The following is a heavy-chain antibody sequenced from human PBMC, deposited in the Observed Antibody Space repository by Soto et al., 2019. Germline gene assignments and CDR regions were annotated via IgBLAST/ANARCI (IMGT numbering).Heavy chain of an antibody. CDR2: ISGSGGST. D-gene: IGHD3-3*01. CDR1: GFTFSSYA. V-gene: IGHV3-23*01. CDR3: ARDEGNYDFWSGYYAQGYYYGMDV. J-gene: IGHJ6*02. Sequence: GGSLRLSCAASGFTFSSYAMSWVRQAPGKGLEWVSAISGSGGSTYYADSVKGRFTISRDNAKNSLYLQMNSLRDEDTAVYYCARDEGNYDFWSGYYAQGYYYGMDVWGQGTTVTVSS.